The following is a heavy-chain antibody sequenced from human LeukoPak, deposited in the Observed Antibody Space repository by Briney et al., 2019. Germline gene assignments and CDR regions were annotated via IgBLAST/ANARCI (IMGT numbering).Heavy chain of an antibody. CDR3: ASYWSTSGNSYYYYYMDV. CDR2: INPNSGGT. J-gene: IGHJ6*03. D-gene: IGHD2-2*01. Sequence: ASVKVSCKASGYTFTGYYMHWVRQAPGQGLEWMGWINPNSGGTNYAQKFQGRVTMTRDTSISTAYMELSRLRSVDTAVYYCASYWSTSGNSYYYYYMDVWGKGTTVTVSS. CDR1: GYTFTGYY. V-gene: IGHV1-2*02.